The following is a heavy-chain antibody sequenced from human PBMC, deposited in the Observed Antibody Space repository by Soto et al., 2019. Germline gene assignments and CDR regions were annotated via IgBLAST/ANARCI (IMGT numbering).Heavy chain of an antibody. CDR2: VNSDGSST. CDR1: GFTFSAYW. Sequence: DGQLVESGGGLVQPGGSLRLSCVDSGFTFSAYWMHWVRQVPGQGRVWVSRVNSDGSSTTYADFGKGLFTISRENAKNTVFLQMNSLRVEDTAVYLCARSAIFGVVSPLYIYYAMAVWGQGTTVTVSS. V-gene: IGHV3-74*01. CDR3: ARSAIFGVVSPLYIYYAMAV. J-gene: IGHJ6*02. D-gene: IGHD3-3*01.